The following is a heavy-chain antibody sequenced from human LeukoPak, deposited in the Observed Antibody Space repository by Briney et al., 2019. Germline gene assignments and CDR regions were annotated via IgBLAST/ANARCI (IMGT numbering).Heavy chain of an antibody. CDR1: GYTFTSYY. CDR3: ARASPITMVRGVIREFDY. Sequence: ASVKVSCKASGYTFTSYYMHWVRQAPGQGLEWMGIISSSGGRTSYAQKFQGRVTMTRDTSTSTVYMELSSLRSDDTAVYYCARASPITMVRGVIREFDYWGQGTLVTVSS. D-gene: IGHD3-10*01. CDR2: ISSSGGRT. J-gene: IGHJ4*02. V-gene: IGHV1-46*01.